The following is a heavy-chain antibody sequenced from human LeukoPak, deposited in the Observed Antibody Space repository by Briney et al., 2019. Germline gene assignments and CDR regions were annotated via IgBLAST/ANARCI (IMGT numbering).Heavy chain of an antibody. Sequence: SGPTLVNPTRTLTLTCTFSGSSLSTSAVGVGWIRQPPGKALEWLALIYWDDDKRYSPSLKSRLTITKDTSKNQVVLTMTNMDPVDTATYYCAYTLVLMHMGPFDVWGQGTMVTVSS. D-gene: IGHD3-16*01. CDR2: IYWDDDK. CDR3: AYTLVLMHMGPFDV. CDR1: GSSLSTSAVG. V-gene: IGHV2-5*02. J-gene: IGHJ3*01.